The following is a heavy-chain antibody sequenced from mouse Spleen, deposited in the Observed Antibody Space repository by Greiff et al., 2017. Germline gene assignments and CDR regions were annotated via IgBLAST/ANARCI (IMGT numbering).Heavy chain of an antibody. CDR3: ARDRYYGSSYGY. CDR1: GYTFTSYW. V-gene: IGHV1-64*01. Sequence: QVQLQQPGAELVKPGASVKLSCKASGYTFTSYWMHWVKQRPGQGLEWIGMIHPNSGSTNYNEKFKSKATLTVDKSSSTAYMQLSSLTSEDSAVYYCARDRYYGSSYGYWGQGTTLTVSS. CDR2: IHPNSGST. J-gene: IGHJ2*01. D-gene: IGHD1-1*01.